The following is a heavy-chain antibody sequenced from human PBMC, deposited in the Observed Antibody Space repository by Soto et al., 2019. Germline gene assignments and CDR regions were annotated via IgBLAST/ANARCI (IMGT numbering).Heavy chain of an antibody. CDR1: GGSISSYY. J-gene: IGHJ5*02. D-gene: IGHD2-15*01. Sequence: SETLSLTCTVSGGSISSYYWSWIRQPPGKGLELVGYIYYSGSTNYNPSLKSRVTISVDTSKNQFSLKLSSVTAADTAVYYCARVLGYCSGGSCYSGVWFDPWGQGTLVTVSS. V-gene: IGHV4-59*01. CDR3: ARVLGYCSGGSCYSGVWFDP. CDR2: IYYSGST.